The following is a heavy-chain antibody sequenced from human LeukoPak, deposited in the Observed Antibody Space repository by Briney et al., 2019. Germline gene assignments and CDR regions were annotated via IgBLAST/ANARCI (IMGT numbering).Heavy chain of an antibody. CDR3: AREHPSSAGYSYGPPYFDY. CDR2: INTNTGNP. D-gene: IGHD5-18*01. Sequence: ASVKVSCKASGYTFTSYAMNWVRQAPGQGLEWMGWINTNTGNPTYAQGFTGRFVFSLDTSVSTAYLQISSLKAEDTAVYYCAREHPSSAGYSYGPPYFDYWGQGTLVTVSS. CDR1: GYTFTSYA. J-gene: IGHJ4*02. V-gene: IGHV7-4-1*02.